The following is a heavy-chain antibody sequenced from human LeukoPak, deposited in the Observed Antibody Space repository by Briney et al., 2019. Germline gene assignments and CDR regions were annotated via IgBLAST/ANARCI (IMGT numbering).Heavy chain of an antibody. D-gene: IGHD5-18*01. Sequence: GGSLRLSCAASGFTFSSYAMSWVRQAPGKGLEWVSAISGSGGSTYYADSVKGRFTISRDNSKNTLYLQMNSLRAEDTAVYYRAKFLFFHVDTAMAIDYWGQGTLVTVSS. CDR3: AKFLFFHVDTAMAIDY. V-gene: IGHV3-23*01. CDR1: GFTFSSYA. J-gene: IGHJ4*02. CDR2: ISGSGGST.